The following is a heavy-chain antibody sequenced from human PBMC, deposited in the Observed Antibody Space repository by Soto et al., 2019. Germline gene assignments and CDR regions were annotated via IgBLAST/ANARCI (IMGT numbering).Heavy chain of an antibody. CDR3: ARPIPGAPLREFSAVAGVLSYYYYYGMDV. Sequence: GGSLRLSCAASGFTFSSYAMHWVRQAPGKGLEWVAVISYDGSNKYYADSVKGRFTISRDNSKNTLYLQMNSLRAEDTAVYYCARPIPGAPLREFSAVAGVLSYYYYYGMDVWGQGTTVTVSS. V-gene: IGHV3-30-3*01. CDR2: ISYDGSNK. D-gene: IGHD6-19*01. J-gene: IGHJ6*02. CDR1: GFTFSSYA.